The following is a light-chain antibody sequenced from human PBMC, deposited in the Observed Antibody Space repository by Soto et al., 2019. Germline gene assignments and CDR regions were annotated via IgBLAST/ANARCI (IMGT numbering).Light chain of an antibody. J-gene: IGKJ1*01. Sequence: SPGTLSLSPGERATLSCRASQSVSNNYLAWYQQKPGQAPSLLIHGASSRANGVPDRFSGSGSGTDFTLTVNRLEPEDFAVYYCQQYGSPPSTFGQGTKVDIK. V-gene: IGKV3-20*01. CDR1: QSVSNNY. CDR2: GAS. CDR3: QQYGSPPST.